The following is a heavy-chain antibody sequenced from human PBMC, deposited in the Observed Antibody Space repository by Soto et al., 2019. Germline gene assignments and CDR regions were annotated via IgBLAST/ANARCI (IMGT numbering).Heavy chain of an antibody. Sequence: QVQLVESGRGVVQPGRSLRLSCAASGFTFSSYGMHWVRQAPGKGLESVAVIWYDGSNKCYADSVKGRFTISRDNSKNTLYLQMNSLRPEDTAVYYCARGLDGSYLDYYYGMDVWGQGTTVTVSS. CDR2: IWYDGSNK. V-gene: IGHV3-33*01. D-gene: IGHD1-26*01. CDR3: ARGLDGSYLDYYYGMDV. CDR1: GFTFSSYG. J-gene: IGHJ6*02.